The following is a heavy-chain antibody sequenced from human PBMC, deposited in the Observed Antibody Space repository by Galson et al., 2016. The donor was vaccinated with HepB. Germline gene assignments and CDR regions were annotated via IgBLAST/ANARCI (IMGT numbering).Heavy chain of an antibody. D-gene: IGHD4-17*01. J-gene: IGHJ4*02. CDR1: GFNFNIYA. Sequence: CAASGFNFNIYAMNWVRQAPGKGLEWVSSISYSGSSTFYADSVKGRFTVSRDNSKNTLYLQMNSLRAEDTAVYYCARDEEDDYGDYIADYWGQGTLVTVSS. V-gene: IGHV3-23*01. CDR3: ARDEEDDYGDYIADY. CDR2: ISYSGSST.